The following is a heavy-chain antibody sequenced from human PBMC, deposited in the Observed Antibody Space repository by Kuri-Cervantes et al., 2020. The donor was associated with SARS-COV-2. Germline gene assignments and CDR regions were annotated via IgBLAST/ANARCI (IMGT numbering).Heavy chain of an antibody. V-gene: IGHV3-NL1*01. CDR1: GFTFSSYA. D-gene: IGHD5-12*01. Sequence: GESLKISCAASGFTFSSYAMHWVRQAPGKGLEWVSVIYSGGSTYYADSVKGRFTISRDNSKNTLYLQMNSLRAEDTAVYYCARGSYEGYENYYYYYMDVWGKGTTVTVSS. CDR3: ARGSYEGYENYYYYYMDV. J-gene: IGHJ6*03. CDR2: IYSGGST.